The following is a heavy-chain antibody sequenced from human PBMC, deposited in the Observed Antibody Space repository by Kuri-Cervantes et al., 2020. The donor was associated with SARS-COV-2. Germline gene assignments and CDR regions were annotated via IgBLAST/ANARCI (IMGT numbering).Heavy chain of an antibody. CDR3: ARGLLLSTIDAFDI. Sequence: SETLSLTCAVSGYSISSGYYWGWIRQPPGKGLEWIGSIYYSGSTYYNPSLKSRVTISVDTSKNQFSLRLSSVTAADTAVYYCARGLLLSTIDAFDIWGQGTTVTVSS. CDR2: IYYSGST. D-gene: IGHD3-10*01. J-gene: IGHJ3*02. V-gene: IGHV4-38-2*01. CDR1: GYSISSGYY.